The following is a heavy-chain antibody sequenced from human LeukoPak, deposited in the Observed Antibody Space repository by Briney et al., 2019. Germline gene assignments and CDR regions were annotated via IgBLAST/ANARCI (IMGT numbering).Heavy chain of an antibody. D-gene: IGHD1-14*01. CDR2: IIPILGIA. V-gene: IGHV1-69*04. CDR1: GGTFISYA. Sequence: AASVTVSCKASGGTFISYAISWVRQAPGQGLEWMGRIIPILGIANYAQKFQGRVTITADKSTSTAYMELSSLRSEDTAVYYCARHGLTGRGPEYYFDYWGQGTLVTVSS. J-gene: IGHJ4*02. CDR3: ARHGLTGRGPEYYFDY.